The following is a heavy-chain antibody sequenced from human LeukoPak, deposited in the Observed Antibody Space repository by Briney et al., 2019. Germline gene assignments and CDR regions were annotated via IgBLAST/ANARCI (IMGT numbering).Heavy chain of an antibody. J-gene: IGHJ4*02. CDR3: ARVGRNYYDSSGYYG. D-gene: IGHD3-22*01. CDR2: MNPNSGNT. V-gene: IGHV1-8*01. CDR1: GYTFTSYD. Sequence: ASVKVSCKASGYTFTSYDINWVRRATGQGLEWMGWMNPNSGNTGYAQKFQGRVTMTRNTSISTAYMELSSLRSEDTAVCYCARVGRNYYDSSGYYGWGQGTLVTVSS.